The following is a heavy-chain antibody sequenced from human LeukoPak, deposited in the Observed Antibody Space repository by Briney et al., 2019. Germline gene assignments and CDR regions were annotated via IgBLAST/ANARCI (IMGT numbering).Heavy chain of an antibody. Sequence: ASVKVSCKASGYTFTSYDINWVRQATGQGLEWMGWMNPNSGNTGYAQKFQGRATITRNTSISTAYMELSSLRSEDTAVYYCARGTGTTSAGDYWGQGTLVTVSS. D-gene: IGHD1-1*01. CDR2: MNPNSGNT. J-gene: IGHJ4*02. CDR3: ARGTGTTSAGDY. CDR1: GYTFTSYD. V-gene: IGHV1-8*03.